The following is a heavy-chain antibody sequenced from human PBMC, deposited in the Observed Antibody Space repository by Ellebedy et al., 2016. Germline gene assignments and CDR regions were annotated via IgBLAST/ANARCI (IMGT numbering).Heavy chain of an antibody. CDR2: ITSSSTTI. Sequence: GESLKISXAASGFTFSSYAMNWVRQAPGKGLEWVSYITSSSTTIYYADSVKGRFTISRDNARNSLYLQMNSLRVEDTAVYYCATRGGLDYWGQGTLVTVSS. CDR3: ATRGGLDY. D-gene: IGHD3-16*01. J-gene: IGHJ4*02. V-gene: IGHV3-48*04. CDR1: GFTFSSYA.